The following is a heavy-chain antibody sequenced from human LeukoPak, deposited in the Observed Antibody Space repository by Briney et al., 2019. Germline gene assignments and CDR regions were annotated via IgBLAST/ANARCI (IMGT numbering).Heavy chain of an antibody. V-gene: IGHV3-23*01. Sequence: PGGSLRLSCAASGFTFSSYAMSWVRQAPGKGLEWVSAISGSGGSTYYADSVKGRFTISRDNSKNTLYLQMNSLRADDTAVYYCAKVSHYDRSGYYHFDYWGQGTLVTVSS. CDR1: GFTFSSYA. J-gene: IGHJ4*02. CDR2: ISGSGGST. CDR3: AKVSHYDRSGYYHFDY. D-gene: IGHD3-22*01.